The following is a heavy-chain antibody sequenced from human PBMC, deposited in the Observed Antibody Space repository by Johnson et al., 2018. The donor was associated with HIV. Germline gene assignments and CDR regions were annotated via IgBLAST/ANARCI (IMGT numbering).Heavy chain of an antibody. Sequence: QVQLVESGGGVVQVGRSLRLSCEASGFTFSRYGMHWVRQAPGKGLEWVAVIWFDGSNKNYTESVKGRFSISRDNSKNTLFLEMNSLKAEDTAVYYCAKDREIHSSGWYKGSAFDIWGQGTMVTVSS. J-gene: IGHJ3*02. V-gene: IGHV3-33*03. D-gene: IGHD6-19*01. CDR3: AKDREIHSSGWYKGSAFDI. CDR1: GFTFSRYG. CDR2: IWFDGSNK.